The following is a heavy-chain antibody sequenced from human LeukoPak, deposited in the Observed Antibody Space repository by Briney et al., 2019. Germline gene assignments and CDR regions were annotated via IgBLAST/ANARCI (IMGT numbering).Heavy chain of an antibody. CDR1: GYTFTGYY. CDR2: IIPIFGTA. J-gene: IGHJ6*03. Sequence: ASVKVSCKASGYTFTGYYMHWVRQAPGQGLEWMGGIIPIFGTANYAQKFQGRVTITADESTSAAYMELSSLRSEDTAVYYCARAELPNYYMDVWGKGTTVTVSS. V-gene: IGHV1-69*13. D-gene: IGHD1-26*01. CDR3: ARAELPNYYMDV.